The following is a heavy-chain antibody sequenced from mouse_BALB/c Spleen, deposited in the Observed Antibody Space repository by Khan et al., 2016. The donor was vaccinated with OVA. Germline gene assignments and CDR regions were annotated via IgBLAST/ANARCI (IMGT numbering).Heavy chain of an antibody. Sequence: QIQLVQSGAELVKPGASVKLSCKASGYTFTSYWMHWVKQRPGQGLEWIGEINPSNGRTNYNEKFKSKATLTVDKSSSTAYMQLSSPTSEDSAVYYCARVITRDYWGQGTTLTVSS. CDR1: GYTFTSYW. CDR3: ARVITRDY. V-gene: IGHV1S81*02. CDR2: INPSNGRT. J-gene: IGHJ2*01. D-gene: IGHD6-1*01.